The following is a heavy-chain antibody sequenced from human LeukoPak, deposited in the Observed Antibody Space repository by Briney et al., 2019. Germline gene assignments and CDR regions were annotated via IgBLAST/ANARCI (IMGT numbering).Heavy chain of an antibody. CDR3: AKDMQTWPRFPDY. CDR1: GFTVSSNY. Sequence: GGSLRLSCAASGFTVSSNYMSWVRQAPGKGLEWVSVIYSGGSTYYAASVKGRFTSSRDNPKNTLYVQMNGLRVEDTAVYYCAKDMQTWPRFPDYWGQGTLVTVSS. J-gene: IGHJ4*02. D-gene: IGHD5-12*01. V-gene: IGHV3-53*01. CDR2: IYSGGST.